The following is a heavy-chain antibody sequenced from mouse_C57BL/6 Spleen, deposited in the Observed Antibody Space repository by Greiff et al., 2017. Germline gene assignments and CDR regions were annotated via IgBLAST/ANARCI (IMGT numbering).Heavy chain of an antibody. CDR3: ARGRQLRHGFDY. CDR2: IDPANGNT. Sequence: EVMLVESVAELVRPGASVKLSCTASGFNIKNTYMHWVKQRPEQGLEWIGRIDPANGNTKYAPKFHGKATITADTSSNTAYLQLSSLSSEDTAIDYCARGRQLRHGFDYWGQGTTLTVSS. D-gene: IGHD3-2*02. J-gene: IGHJ2*01. CDR1: GFNIKNTY. V-gene: IGHV14-3*01.